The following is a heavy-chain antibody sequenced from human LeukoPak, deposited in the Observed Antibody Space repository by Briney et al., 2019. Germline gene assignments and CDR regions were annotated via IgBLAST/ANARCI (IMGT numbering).Heavy chain of an antibody. D-gene: IGHD3-9*01. V-gene: IGHV4-31*03. CDR2: IYYSGST. Sequence: SETLSLTCTVSGGSISSGGYYWSWIRQHPGKGLEWIGYIYYSGSTYYNPSLKSRVTISVDTSKNQFSLKLSSVTAADTAVYYCARVMHDILTGWNWFDPWGQGTLVTVSS. CDR3: ARVMHDILTGWNWFDP. CDR1: GGSISSGGYY. J-gene: IGHJ5*02.